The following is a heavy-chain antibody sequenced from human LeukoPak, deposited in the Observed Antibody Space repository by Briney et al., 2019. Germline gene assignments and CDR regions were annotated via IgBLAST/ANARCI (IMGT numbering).Heavy chain of an antibody. J-gene: IGHJ4*02. Sequence: GGSLRLSCAASGFTFSSYGMHWVRQAPGKGLEWVAFIRYDGSNKYYADSVKGRFTISRDNSKNTLYLQMNSLRAEDTAVYYCASRACSSTSRYYYWGQGTLVTVSS. CDR1: GFTFSSYG. V-gene: IGHV3-30*02. CDR2: IRYDGSNK. D-gene: IGHD2-2*01. CDR3: ASRACSSTSRYYY.